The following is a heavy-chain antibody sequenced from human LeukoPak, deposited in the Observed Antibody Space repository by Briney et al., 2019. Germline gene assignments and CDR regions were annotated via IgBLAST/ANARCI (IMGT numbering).Heavy chain of an antibody. J-gene: IGHJ4*02. CDR3: AKGGDRYSSSWFLDY. CDR1: GFTFSSYG. Sequence: GGSLRLSCAASGFTFSSYGMHWVRQAPGKGLEWVAFIRYDGSNKYYADSVKGRFTISRDNTKNTLYLQMNSLRAEDTAVYYCAKGGDRYSSSWFLDYWGQGTLVTVSS. D-gene: IGHD6-13*01. CDR2: IRYDGSNK. V-gene: IGHV3-30*02.